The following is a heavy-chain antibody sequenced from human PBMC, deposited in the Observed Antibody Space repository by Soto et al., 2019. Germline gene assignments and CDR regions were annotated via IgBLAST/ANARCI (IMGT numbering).Heavy chain of an antibody. CDR1: GCTFSSYT. V-gene: IGHV1-69*08. J-gene: IGHJ6*04. CDR2: IIPILGIA. CDR3: ARDSGSQQQLVCEGTAMDV. D-gene: IGHD6-13*01. Sequence: QVQLVQSGAEVKKPGSSVKVSCKSSGCTFSSYTISWVRQAPGQGLEWMGRIIPILGIANYAQKFQGRVTITADKPTSTAYMELSSLRSEDTVVYYCARDSGSQQQLVCEGTAMDVWGKGTTVTVSS.